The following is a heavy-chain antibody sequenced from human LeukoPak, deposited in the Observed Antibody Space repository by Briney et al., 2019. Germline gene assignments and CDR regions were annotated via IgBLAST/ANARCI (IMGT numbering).Heavy chain of an antibody. V-gene: IGHV3-30*02. CDR2: IRYDGSNK. J-gene: IGHJ4*02. Sequence: PGGSLRLSCAASGFTFSSYGMHWVRQAPGKGLEWVAFIRYDGSNKYYADSVKGRFTISRDNSKNTLYLQMNSLRAEDTAVYYCAKSPPSYCTNGVCYTFDYWGQGTLVTVSS. CDR3: AKSPPSYCTNGVCYTFDY. CDR1: GFTFSSYG. D-gene: IGHD2-8*01.